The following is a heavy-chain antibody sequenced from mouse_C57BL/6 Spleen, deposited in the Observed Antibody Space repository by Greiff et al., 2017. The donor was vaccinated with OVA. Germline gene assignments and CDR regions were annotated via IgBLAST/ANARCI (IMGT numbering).Heavy chain of an antibody. D-gene: IGHD2-13*01. V-gene: IGHV1-61*01. CDR3: ARVGCGDNEQGFDY. CDR1: GYTFTSYW. CDR2: IYPSDSET. Sequence: QVQLQQPGAELVRPGSSVKLSCKASGYTFTSYWMDWVKQRPGQGLEWIGNIYPSDSETHYNQKFKDKATLTVDKSSSTAYMQLSSLTSEDSAVYYGARVGCGDNEQGFDYWGQGTTLTVSS. J-gene: IGHJ2*01.